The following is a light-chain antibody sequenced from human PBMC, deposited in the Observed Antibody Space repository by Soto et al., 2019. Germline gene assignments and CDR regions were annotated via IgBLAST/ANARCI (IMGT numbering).Light chain of an antibody. CDR2: GES. CDR1: QSVSSN. V-gene: IGKV3-15*01. Sequence: EIVMTQSPATLSVSPGERATLSCRASQSVSSNLAWYQQKPGQAPRLLIYGESTRATGIPARFSGSGSGTEFTLTISSLQSEDFAVYYCQQGGTFGQGTKVEIK. J-gene: IGKJ1*01. CDR3: QQGGT.